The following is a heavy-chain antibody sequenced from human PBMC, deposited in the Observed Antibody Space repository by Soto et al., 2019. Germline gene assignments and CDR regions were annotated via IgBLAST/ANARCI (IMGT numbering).Heavy chain of an antibody. J-gene: IGHJ6*02. Sequence: SETLSLTCTVSGGSISSSSYYWGCIRQPPGKGLEWIGSIYYSGSTYYNPSLKSRVTISVDTSKNQFSLKLSSVTAADTAVYYCARLWRDLEWLSQVNYGMDVWGQGTTVTVSS. CDR3: ARLWRDLEWLSQVNYGMDV. CDR2: IYYSGST. V-gene: IGHV4-39*01. D-gene: IGHD3-3*01. CDR1: GGSISSSSYY.